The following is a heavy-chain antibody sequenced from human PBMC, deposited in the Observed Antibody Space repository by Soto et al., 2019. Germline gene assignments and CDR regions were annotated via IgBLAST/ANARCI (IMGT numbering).Heavy chain of an antibody. Sequence: AAVKVSCKTSGYTLSNYGITWVRQAPGQPLEWLGWISLYSDGTNYAQKFQGRVSMTTDTSTTTAYMELRSLRSDDTAVYYCARVVPGAEAWFGPWGQGTLVTVSS. V-gene: IGHV1-18*01. CDR2: ISLYSDGT. D-gene: IGHD2-2*01. CDR1: GYTLSNYG. J-gene: IGHJ5*02. CDR3: ARVVPGAEAWFGP.